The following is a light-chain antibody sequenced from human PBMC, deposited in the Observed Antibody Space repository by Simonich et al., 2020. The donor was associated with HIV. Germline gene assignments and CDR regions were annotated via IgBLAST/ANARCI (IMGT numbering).Light chain of an antibody. J-gene: IGLJ3*02. V-gene: IGLV2-23*01. CDR1: SSDVGNYNL. CDR3: CSYAGSRTWV. Sequence: QSALTQPASVSGSPGQSITISCTGTSSDVGNYNLVSWYQQHPGKAPKLMIYEGSKRPSGVSNRFSGSKSGNTASLTISGRQAEDEADYYCCSYAGSRTWVFGGGTKVTVL. CDR2: EGS.